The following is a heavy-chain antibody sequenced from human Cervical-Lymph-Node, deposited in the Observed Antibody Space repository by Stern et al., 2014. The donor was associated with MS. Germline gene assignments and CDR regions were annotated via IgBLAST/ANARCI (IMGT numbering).Heavy chain of an antibody. V-gene: IGHV1-46*04. CDR1: GYVFTSSY. D-gene: IGHD3-3*02. Sequence: VQLVQPGAEVKTPGASVKLSCKASGYVFTSSYIHWVRQSPGQGLEWVGVINPGGGGTPYAYALQGRVTMTRDLSTSTVCMELSVLASEDTAVYYCARVLDSPTPQYYSGLDVWGQGTTVSVSS. CDR2: INPGGGGT. CDR3: ARVLDSPTPQYYSGLDV. J-gene: IGHJ6*02.